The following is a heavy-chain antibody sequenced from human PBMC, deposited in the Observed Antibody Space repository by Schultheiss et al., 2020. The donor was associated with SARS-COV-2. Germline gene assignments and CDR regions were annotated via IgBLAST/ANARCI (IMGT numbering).Heavy chain of an antibody. CDR1: GFTFSSYA. V-gene: IGHV3-21*01. CDR3: ARDPDIVVVVAATPGWFDP. J-gene: IGHJ5*02. CDR2: ISSSSSYI. Sequence: GGSLRLSCAASGFTFSSYAMSWVRQAPGKGLEWVSAISSSSSYIYYADSVKGRFTISRDNAKNSLYLQMNSLRAEDTAVYYCARDPDIVVVVAATPGWFDPWGQGTLVTVSS. D-gene: IGHD2-15*01.